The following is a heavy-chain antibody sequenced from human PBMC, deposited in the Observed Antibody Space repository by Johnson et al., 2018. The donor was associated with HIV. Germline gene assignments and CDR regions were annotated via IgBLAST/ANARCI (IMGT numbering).Heavy chain of an antibody. V-gene: IGHV3-49*04. D-gene: IGHD3-16*01. CDR2: IRGKPYGGTP. CDR1: GFTFSDYT. Sequence: VQLVESGGDLVQPGRSLRLSCTASGFTFSDYTMSWVRQAPGKGLEWVGFIRGKPYGGTPEYAASVKGRFTISRDDSKSIAYLQMNSLRTEDTAIYYCSRDSWGRRPHDTFDSWGQGTMVTVSS. J-gene: IGHJ3*02. CDR3: SRDSWGRRPHDTFDS.